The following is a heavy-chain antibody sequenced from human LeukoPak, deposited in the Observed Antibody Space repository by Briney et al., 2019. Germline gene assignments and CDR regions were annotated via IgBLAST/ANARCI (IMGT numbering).Heavy chain of an antibody. CDR2: IYTSGST. J-gene: IGHJ6*03. Sequence: PSETLSLTCTVSGGSISSYYWSWIRQPAGKGLEWIGRIYTSGSTNYNPSLKSRVTMSVDTSKNQFSLKLSSVTAADTAVYYCARAGGDYQYYYYYYYMDVWGKGTTVTVSS. CDR3: ARAGGDYQYYYYYYYMDV. V-gene: IGHV4-4*07. D-gene: IGHD4-17*01. CDR1: GGSISSYY.